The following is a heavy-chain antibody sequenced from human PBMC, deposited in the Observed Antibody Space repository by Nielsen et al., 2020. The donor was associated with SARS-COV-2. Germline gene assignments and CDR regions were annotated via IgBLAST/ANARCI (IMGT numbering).Heavy chain of an antibody. CDR3: AKDIEVVVVTAISYYFDY. J-gene: IGHJ4*02. D-gene: IGHD2-21*02. CDR2: ISGSGGST. CDR1: GFTFSSYA. Sequence: GGSLRLSCAASGFTFSSYAMSWVRQAPGKGLEWVSAISGSGGSTYYADSVKGRFTISRDNSKNTLYLQMNSLRAEDTAVYYCAKDIEVVVVTAISYYFDYWGQGTLVTVS. V-gene: IGHV3-23*01.